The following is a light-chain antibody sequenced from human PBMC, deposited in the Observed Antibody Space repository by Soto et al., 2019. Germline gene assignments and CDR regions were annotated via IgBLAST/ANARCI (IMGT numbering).Light chain of an antibody. Sequence: IPLTHCPASLSACTLCRVTITCRASQGISSYLAAYQQQPAREAQSLIFDASSLRGRVPSRFCGSGSWTDFTLTISCMQSEDFATFYCQQYYSYSPITFGQGTRLEIK. CDR2: DAS. CDR3: QQYYSYSPIT. J-gene: IGKJ5*01. CDR1: QGISSY. V-gene: IGKV1-8*01.